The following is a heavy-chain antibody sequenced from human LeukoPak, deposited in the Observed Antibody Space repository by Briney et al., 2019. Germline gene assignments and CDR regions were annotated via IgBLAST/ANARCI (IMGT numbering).Heavy chain of an antibody. CDR2: ISVYNGNT. J-gene: IGHJ4*02. CDR3: ARDREAAGQKLTDY. Sequence: ASVKVSCKASGYTFTSYGITWVRQAPGQGLESMGWISVYNGNTNYAQKLQGRVTMTTDTSTSTAYMELRSLRSDDTAIYYCARDREAAGQKLTDYWGQGTLVTVSS. CDR1: GYTFTSYG. D-gene: IGHD6-13*01. V-gene: IGHV1-18*01.